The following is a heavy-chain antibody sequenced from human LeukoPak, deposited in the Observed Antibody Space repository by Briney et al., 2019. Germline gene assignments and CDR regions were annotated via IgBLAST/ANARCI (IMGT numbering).Heavy chain of an antibody. CDR2: ISSSSSYI. CDR3: ARDFTMVRGAPFDY. Sequence: GGSLRLSCAASGFTFSDHYMDWVRQAPGKGLEWVSSISSSSSYIYYADSVKGRFTISRDNAKNSMYLQMNSLRAEDTAVYYCARDFTMVRGAPFDYWGQGTLVTVSS. J-gene: IGHJ4*02. CDR1: GFTFSDHY. V-gene: IGHV3-21*01. D-gene: IGHD3-10*01.